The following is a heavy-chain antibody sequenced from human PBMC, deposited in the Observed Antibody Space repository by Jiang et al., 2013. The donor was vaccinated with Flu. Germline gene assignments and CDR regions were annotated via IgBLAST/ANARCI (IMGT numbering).Heavy chain of an antibody. Sequence: EWMGRINPNSGGTNYAQKFQGRVTMTRDTSISTAYMELSRLRSDDTAVYYCARDVSSYDFWSGYQNWFDPWGQGTLVTVSS. D-gene: IGHD3-3*01. J-gene: IGHJ5*02. CDR3: ARDVSSYDFWSGYQNWFDP. CDR2: INPNSGGT. V-gene: IGHV1-2*06.